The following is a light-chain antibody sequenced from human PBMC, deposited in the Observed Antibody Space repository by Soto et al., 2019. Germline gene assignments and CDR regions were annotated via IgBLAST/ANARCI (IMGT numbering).Light chain of an antibody. CDR1: QSVSTN. V-gene: IGKV3-15*01. Sequence: EIVMTQSPATLSVSPGERATLSCRASQSVSTNLAWYQQKPGQAPRLLIYGASTRATGIPDRFSGSGSGTDFTLNISSLQSEDFSFYYCHQYNNWPRTFGQGTKVEIK. J-gene: IGKJ1*01. CDR2: GAS. CDR3: HQYNNWPRT.